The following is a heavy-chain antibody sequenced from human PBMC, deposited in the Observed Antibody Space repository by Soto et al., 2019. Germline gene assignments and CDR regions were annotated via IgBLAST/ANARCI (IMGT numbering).Heavy chain of an antibody. D-gene: IGHD4-17*01. V-gene: IGHV3-33*01. CDR3: ASGPDYGDYVEYFQH. Sequence: ESGGGVVQPGRSLRLSCAASGFTFSSYGMHWVRQAPGKGLEWVAVIWYDGSNKYYADSVKGRFTISRDNSKNTLYLQMNSLRAEDTAVYYCASGPDYGDYVEYFQHWGQGTLVTVSS. CDR2: IWYDGSNK. J-gene: IGHJ1*01. CDR1: GFTFSSYG.